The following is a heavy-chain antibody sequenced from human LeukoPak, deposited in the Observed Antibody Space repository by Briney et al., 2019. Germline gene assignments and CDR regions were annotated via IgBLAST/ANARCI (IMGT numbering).Heavy chain of an antibody. CDR3: ARSYGGNSRFDH. J-gene: IGHJ4*02. Sequence: PSETLSLTCSVSGGSISRYYWSWIRQHPGKGLEWIGYIYYSGSTYYNPSLKSRVTISVDTSKNQFSLKLSSVTAADTAVYYCARSYGGNSRFDHWGQGTLVTVSS. V-gene: IGHV4-59*06. CDR2: IYYSGST. CDR1: GGSISRYY. D-gene: IGHD4-23*01.